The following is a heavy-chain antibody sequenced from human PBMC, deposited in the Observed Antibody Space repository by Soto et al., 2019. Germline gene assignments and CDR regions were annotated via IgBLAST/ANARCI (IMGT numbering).Heavy chain of an antibody. Sequence: QVQLVESGGGVVQPGRSLRLSCAASGFTFSSYGMHWVRQAPGKGLEWVAVISYDGSNKYYADSVKGRFTISRDNXXNTLYLQMNSLRAEDTAVYYCAKDRYGSGANWFDPWGQGTLVTVSS. CDR2: ISYDGSNK. CDR1: GFTFSSYG. J-gene: IGHJ5*02. CDR3: AKDRYGSGANWFDP. V-gene: IGHV3-30*18. D-gene: IGHD3-10*01.